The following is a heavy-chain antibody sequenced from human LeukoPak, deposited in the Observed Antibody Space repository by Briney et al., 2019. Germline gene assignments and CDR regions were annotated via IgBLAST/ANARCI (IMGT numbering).Heavy chain of an antibody. J-gene: IGHJ4*02. D-gene: IGHD6-19*01. CDR1: GGSISSYY. CDR3: ARVSGSGWLY. CDR2: IYYSGST. Sequence: SETLSLTCTASGGSISSYYWSWIRQPPGKGLEWIGYIYYSGSTNYNPSLKSRVTISVDTSKNQFSLKLSSVTAADTAVYYCARVSGSGWLYWGQGTLVTVSS. V-gene: IGHV4-59*01.